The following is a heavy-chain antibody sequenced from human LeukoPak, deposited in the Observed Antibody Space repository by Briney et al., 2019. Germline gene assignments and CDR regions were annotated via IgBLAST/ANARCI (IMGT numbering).Heavy chain of an antibody. CDR3: ARRVWATTISRDAFDI. D-gene: IGHD1-26*01. V-gene: IGHV4-59*01. Sequence: SETLSLTCTVSGASIRSSYWSWIRQPPGKGLEWIEHIHYSGSTNYNPSLKSRVAISVDTSKNQFSLKLSPVTAADTAVYYCARRVWATTISRDAFDIWGQGTMVIVSS. J-gene: IGHJ3*02. CDR1: GASIRSSY. CDR2: IHYSGST.